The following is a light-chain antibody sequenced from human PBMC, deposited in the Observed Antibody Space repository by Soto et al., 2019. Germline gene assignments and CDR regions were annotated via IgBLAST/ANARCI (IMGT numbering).Light chain of an antibody. CDR2: AAS. V-gene: IGKV1-17*01. CDR1: QGIRND. Sequence: DIQMTQSPSSLSASVGDRVTITCRASQGIRNDLGWYQQKPGKAPKRLIYAASNLQSGVPSRFSGSGSGTEFTLTISSLEPEDFAVYYCQQRSNWPPFTFGQGTRLEIK. CDR3: QQRSNWPPFT. J-gene: IGKJ5*01.